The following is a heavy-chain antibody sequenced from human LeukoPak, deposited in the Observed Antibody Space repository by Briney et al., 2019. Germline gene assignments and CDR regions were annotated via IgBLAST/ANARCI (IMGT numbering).Heavy chain of an antibody. J-gene: IGHJ6*03. CDR3: ARDPRTRYYYMDV. Sequence: SETLPLTCTVSGGSISSSSYYWGWIRQPPGKGLEWIGSIYYSGSTYYNPSLKSRVTISVDTSKNQFSLKLSSVTAADTAVYYCARDPRTRYYYMDVWGKGTTVTVSS. V-gene: IGHV4-39*07. CDR2: IYYSGST. CDR1: GGSISSSSYY. D-gene: IGHD1-1*01.